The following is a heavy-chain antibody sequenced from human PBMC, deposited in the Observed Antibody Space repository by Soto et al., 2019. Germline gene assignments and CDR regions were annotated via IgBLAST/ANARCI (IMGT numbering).Heavy chain of an antibody. CDR1: GGSFSGYY. V-gene: IGHV4-34*01. CDR3: ARVEVTMVRGSLYYGMDV. J-gene: IGHJ6*02. CDR2: INHSGST. Sequence: PSETLSLTCAVYGGSFSGYYWSWIRQPPGKGLEWIGEINHSGSTNYNPSLKSRVTISVDTSKNQFSLKLSSVTAADTAVYYCARVEVTMVRGSLYYGMDVWGQGTTVTVSS. D-gene: IGHD3-10*01.